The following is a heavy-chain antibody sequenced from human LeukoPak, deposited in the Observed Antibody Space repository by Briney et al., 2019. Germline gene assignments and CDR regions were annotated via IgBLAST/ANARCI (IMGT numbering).Heavy chain of an antibody. V-gene: IGHV3-15*01. CDR3: AKVGYDVVGFDY. D-gene: IGHD2-15*01. CDR1: GFTLSDAW. Sequence: PGGSLRLSCAASGFTLSDAWMSWIRQAPGKGLEWVGRIKSKTDGGTTDYVAPVKGRFTISRDDSKNMLYLQMNSLRSEDTAVYYCAKVGYDVVGFDYWGQGTLVTVSS. CDR2: IKSKTDGGTT. J-gene: IGHJ4*02.